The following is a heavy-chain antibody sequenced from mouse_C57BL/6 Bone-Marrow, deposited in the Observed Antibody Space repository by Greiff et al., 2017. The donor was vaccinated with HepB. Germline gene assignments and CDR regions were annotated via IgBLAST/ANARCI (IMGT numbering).Heavy chain of an antibody. CDR2: IYPRSGNT. CDR3: AATVVPWYFDV. Sequence: QLQQSGAELARPGASVKLSCKASGYTFTSYGISWVKQRTGQGLEWIGEIYPRSGNTYYNEKFKGKATLTADKASSTAYMELRSLTSEDSAVYFCAATVVPWYFDVWGTGTTVTVSS. D-gene: IGHD1-1*01. V-gene: IGHV1-81*01. J-gene: IGHJ1*03. CDR1: GYTFTSYG.